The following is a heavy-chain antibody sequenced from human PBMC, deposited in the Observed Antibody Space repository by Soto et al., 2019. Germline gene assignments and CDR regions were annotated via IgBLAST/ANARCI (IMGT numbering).Heavy chain of an antibody. CDR3: ARISYDFWSGSPNYYYYYYMDV. J-gene: IGHJ6*03. V-gene: IGHV2-26*01. Sequence: QVTLKESGPVLVKPTETLTLTCTVSGFSLINAKMGVSWIRQPPGKALEWLAHIFSNDEKSYSTSLKSRLTISKDTSKSQVFLTMTNMDPVDTAAYYCARISYDFWSGSPNYYYYYYMDVWGKGTTVTVSS. D-gene: IGHD3-3*01. CDR2: IFSNDEK. CDR1: GFSLINAKMG.